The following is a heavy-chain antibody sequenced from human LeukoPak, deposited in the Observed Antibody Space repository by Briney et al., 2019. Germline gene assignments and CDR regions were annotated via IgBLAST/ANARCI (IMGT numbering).Heavy chain of an antibody. D-gene: IGHD3-10*01. J-gene: IGHJ6*04. CDR2: IYYSGTT. CDR3: ARLARLTLIKGVTGYHSLDV. Sequence: SETLSLTCTVSGGSMDSFYWSWIRQSPGGGLEWIGYIYYSGTTNYNPSLRSRLIISVDTSKNQFSLNLISLTAAATAVYYCARLARLTLIKGVTGYHSLDVWGKGTKVTVSS. V-gene: IGHV4-59*01. CDR1: GGSMDSFY.